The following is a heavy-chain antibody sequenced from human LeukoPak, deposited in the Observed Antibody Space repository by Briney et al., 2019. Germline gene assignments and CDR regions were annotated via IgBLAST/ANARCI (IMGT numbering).Heavy chain of an antibody. CDR1: GGSISSGDYY. CDR3: ARHGSGWYSHFDY. Sequence: SETLSLTCTVSGGSISSGDYYWSWIRQPPGKGLEWIGYIYYSGSTYYNPSLKSRVTISIDTSKNQFSLKLSSVTAADTAVYYCARHGSGWYSHFDYWGQGTLVTVSS. J-gene: IGHJ4*02. CDR2: IYYSGST. V-gene: IGHV4-30-4*01. D-gene: IGHD6-19*01.